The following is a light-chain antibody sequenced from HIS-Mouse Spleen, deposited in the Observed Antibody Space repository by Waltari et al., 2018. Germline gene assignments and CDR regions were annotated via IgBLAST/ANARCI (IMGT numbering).Light chain of an antibody. CDR1: ALPKKY. V-gene: IGLV3-10*01. CDR3: YSTDSSGNHRV. CDR2: EDS. J-gene: IGLJ2*01. Sequence: SYELTQPPSVSVSPGQTARITCSGDALPKKYAYWYQQKSGQAPVLVIYEDSKRPSGIPGRFSGSSSRTRATLTISGAQVEDEADYYCYSTDSSGNHRVFGGGTKLTVL.